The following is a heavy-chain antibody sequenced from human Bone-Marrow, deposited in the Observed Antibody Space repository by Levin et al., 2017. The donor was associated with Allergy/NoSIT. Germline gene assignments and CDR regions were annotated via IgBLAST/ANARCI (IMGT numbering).Heavy chain of an antibody. CDR2: IKTKSDGLTT. CDR1: GIVFRNTW. CDR3: TALYCSGGGCYFDY. J-gene: IGHJ4*02. D-gene: IGHD2-15*01. V-gene: IGHV3-15*01. Sequence: GGSLRLSCAASGIVFRNTWMNWVRQAPGKGLEWVGRIKTKSDGLTTDYAAPVKGRFTFSRDDSKNTLYLQMNSLKTEDTAVYYCTALYCSGGGCYFDYWGQGTLVTVSS.